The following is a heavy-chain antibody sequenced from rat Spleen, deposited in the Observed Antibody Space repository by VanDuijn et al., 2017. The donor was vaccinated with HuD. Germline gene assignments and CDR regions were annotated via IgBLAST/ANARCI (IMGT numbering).Heavy chain of an antibody. CDR1: GFTLSDHY. Sequence: EVELVESGGGLVQPGRSLKLSCAASGFTLSDHYMAWIRQAPGKGLEWVASITNTGGSTYYPDSVKGRFTISRDNAKSTLYLQMNSLRSEDTATYYCTRGPYYGYNYVAFDYWGQGVMVTVSS. CDR2: ITNTGGST. D-gene: IGHD1-9*01. CDR3: TRGPYYGYNYVAFDY. V-gene: IGHV5-31*01. J-gene: IGHJ2*01.